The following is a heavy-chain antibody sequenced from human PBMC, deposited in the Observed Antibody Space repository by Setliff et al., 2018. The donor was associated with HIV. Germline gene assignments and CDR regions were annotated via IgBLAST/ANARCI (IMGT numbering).Heavy chain of an antibody. Sequence: ASVKVSCKASGGTFSSYAISWVRQAPGQGLEWMGGIIPIFGTANYAQKFQGRVTITTDEFTSTAYMELSSLRSEDTAVYYCARGSWSSSWSSNWFDPWGQGTLVTVS. CDR3: ARGSWSSSWSSNWFDP. D-gene: IGHD6-13*01. V-gene: IGHV1-69*05. CDR2: IIPIFGTA. J-gene: IGHJ5*02. CDR1: GGTFSSYA.